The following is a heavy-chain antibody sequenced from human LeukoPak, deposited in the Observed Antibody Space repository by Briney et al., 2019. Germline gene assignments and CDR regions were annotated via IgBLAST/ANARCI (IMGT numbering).Heavy chain of an antibody. CDR2: IRYDGSNK. CDR3: AREHSGYDFPGRDYYYMDV. V-gene: IGHV3-30*02. Sequence: GGSLRLSCAASGFTFSSYGMHWVRQAPGKGLEWVTFIRYDGSNKYYADSVKGRFTISRDNSKNTLYLRMNSLRAEDTAVYYCAREHSGYDFPGRDYYYMDVWGKGTTVTVSS. D-gene: IGHD5-12*01. J-gene: IGHJ6*03. CDR1: GFTFSSYG.